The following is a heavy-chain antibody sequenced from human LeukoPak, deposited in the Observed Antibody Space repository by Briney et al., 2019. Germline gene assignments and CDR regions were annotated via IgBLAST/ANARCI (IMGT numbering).Heavy chain of an antibody. Sequence: GGSLRLSCAASGFTFSSSAMSWVRQAPGKGLEWVSAISNNGGYTYYADSVQGRFTISRDNSKNTLSLQMNSLRPEDTAVYYCARDNAEAFDYWGQGTLVTVSS. CDR2: ISNNGGYT. J-gene: IGHJ4*02. CDR3: ARDNAEAFDY. V-gene: IGHV3-23*01. CDR1: GFTFSSSA.